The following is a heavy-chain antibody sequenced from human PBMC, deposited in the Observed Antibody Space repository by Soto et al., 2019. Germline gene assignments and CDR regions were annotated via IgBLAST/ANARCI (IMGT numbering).Heavy chain of an antibody. J-gene: IGHJ4*02. CDR1: GGTFSSYA. CDR2: IIPIFGTA. D-gene: IGHD6-19*01. V-gene: IGHV1-69*05. Sequence: SVKVSCKASGGTFSSYAISWVRQAPGQGLEWMGGIIPIFGTANYAQKFQGRVTITRDTSASTAYMELSSLRSEDTAVYYCARDLIAVAEIYFDYWGQGTLVTVSS. CDR3: ARDLIAVAEIYFDY.